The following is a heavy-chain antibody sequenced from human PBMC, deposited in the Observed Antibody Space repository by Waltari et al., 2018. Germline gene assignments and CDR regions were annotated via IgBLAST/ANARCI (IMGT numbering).Heavy chain of an antibody. V-gene: IGHV1-69-2*01. D-gene: IGHD3-22*01. CDR3: ATEAYYYDSSGYHNWFDP. J-gene: IGHJ5*02. Sequence: EVQLVQSGAEVKKPGATVKISCKVSGYTFTDYYMHWVQQAPGKGLEWMGLVEPEDGETIYAEKFQGRVTITADTSTDTAYMELSSLRSEDTAVYYCATEAYYYDSSGYHNWFDPWGQGTLVTVSS. CDR1: GYTFTDYY. CDR2: VEPEDGET.